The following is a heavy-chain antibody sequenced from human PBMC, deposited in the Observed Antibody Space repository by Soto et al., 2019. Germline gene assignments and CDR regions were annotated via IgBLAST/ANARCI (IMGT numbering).Heavy chain of an antibody. CDR3: AKETSSGSYGVYYGMDV. D-gene: IGHD1-26*01. V-gene: IGHV3-23*01. J-gene: IGHJ6*02. CDR1: GFTFSSYA. Sequence: EVQLLESGGGLVQPGGSLRLSCVVSGFTFSSYAVTWVRQAPGKGLEWVSAISGSGGSTYYADSVKGRLTISRDHSKDTVYLQMNSLRAEDTAVYYCAKETSSGSYGVYYGMDVWGQGTTVTVSS. CDR2: ISGSGGST.